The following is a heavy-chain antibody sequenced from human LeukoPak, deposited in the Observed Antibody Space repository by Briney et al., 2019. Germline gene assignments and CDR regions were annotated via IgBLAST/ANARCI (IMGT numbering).Heavy chain of an antibody. CDR1: GFTFSNVW. V-gene: IGHV3-15*01. CDR3: ARDLSILAFDY. Sequence: PGGSLRLSCAASGFTFSNVWMNWVRQAPGKGLEWVGRIKSITDGGTTDYAAPVKARFTISRDDSKNTLYLQMNSLKTEDTAVYYCARDLSILAFDYWGPGTLVTVS. D-gene: IGHD2-21*01. J-gene: IGHJ4*02. CDR2: IKSITDGGTT.